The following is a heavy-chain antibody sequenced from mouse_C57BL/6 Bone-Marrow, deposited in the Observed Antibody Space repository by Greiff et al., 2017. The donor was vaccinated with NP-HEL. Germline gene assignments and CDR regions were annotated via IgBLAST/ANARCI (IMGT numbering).Heavy chain of an antibody. CDR1: GFTFSSYA. CDR3: TSYYDYDGPFAY. V-gene: IGHV5-9-1*02. Sequence: DVQLVESGEGLVKPGGSLKLSCAASGFTFSSYAMSWVRQTPEKRLEWVAYISSGGDYIYYADTVKGRFTISRDNARNTLYLQMSSLKSEDTAMYYCTSYYDYDGPFAYWGQGTLVTVSA. J-gene: IGHJ3*01. D-gene: IGHD2-4*01. CDR2: ISSGGDYI.